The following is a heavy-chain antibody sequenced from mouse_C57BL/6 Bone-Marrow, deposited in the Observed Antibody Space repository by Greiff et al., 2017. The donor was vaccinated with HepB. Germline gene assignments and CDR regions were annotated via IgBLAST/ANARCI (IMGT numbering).Heavy chain of an antibody. V-gene: IGHV5-6*01. Sequence: EVQGVESGGDLVKPGGSLKLSCAASGFTFSSYGMSWVRQTPDKRLEWVATISSGGSYTYYPDSVKGRFTISRDNAKNTLYLQMSSLKSEDTAMYYCARSRYGSSLAYWGQGTLVTVSA. CDR1: GFTFSSYG. CDR2: ISSGGSYT. CDR3: ARSRYGSSLAY. J-gene: IGHJ3*01. D-gene: IGHD1-1*01.